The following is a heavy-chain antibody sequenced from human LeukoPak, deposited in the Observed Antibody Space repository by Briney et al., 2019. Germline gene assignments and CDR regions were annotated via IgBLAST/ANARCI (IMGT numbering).Heavy chain of an antibody. V-gene: IGHV1-2*02. Sequence: ASVKVSCKASGYPFTDFFIHWVRQAPGQGLEWMGWINPNSGATNYAREFQGRVTMTRDTSITTASMELSRLTSDDTAVYYCAAIVGSTSYYYYGMDVWGQGTTVTVSS. D-gene: IGHD1-26*01. J-gene: IGHJ6*02. CDR1: GYPFTDFF. CDR3: AAIVGSTSYYYYGMDV. CDR2: INPNSGAT.